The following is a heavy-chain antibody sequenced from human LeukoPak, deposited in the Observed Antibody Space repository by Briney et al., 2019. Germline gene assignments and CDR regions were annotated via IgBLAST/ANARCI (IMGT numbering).Heavy chain of an antibody. D-gene: IGHD4-17*01. CDR2: ISYDGSNK. CDR3: AKDGGSNHGDYANDY. CDR1: GFTFSSYG. V-gene: IGHV3-30*18. J-gene: IGHJ4*02. Sequence: GGSLRLSCAASGFTFSSYGMHWVRQAPGKGLEWVAVISYDGSNKYYADSVKGRFTISRDNSKNTLYLQMNSLRAEDTAVYYCAKDGGSNHGDYANDYWGQGTLVTVSS.